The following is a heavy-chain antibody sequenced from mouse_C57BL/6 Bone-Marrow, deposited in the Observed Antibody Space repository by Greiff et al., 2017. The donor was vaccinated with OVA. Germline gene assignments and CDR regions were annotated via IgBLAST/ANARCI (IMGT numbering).Heavy chain of an antibody. CDR2: INPNYGTT. D-gene: IGHD2-4*01. CDR3: ARNLYYDYLFDY. CDR1: GYSFTDYN. V-gene: IGHV1-39*01. J-gene: IGHJ2*01. Sequence: EVKLMESGPELVKPGASVKISCKASGYSFTDYNMNWVKQSNGKSLEWIGVINPNYGTTSYNQKFKGKATLTVDQSSSTAYMQLNSLTSEDSAVYYCARNLYYDYLFDYWGQGTTLTVSS.